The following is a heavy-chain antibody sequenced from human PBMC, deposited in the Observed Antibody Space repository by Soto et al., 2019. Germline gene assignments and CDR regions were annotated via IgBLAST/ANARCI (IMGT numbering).Heavy chain of an antibody. D-gene: IGHD2-21*02. V-gene: IGHV3-48*02. CDR1: GFTFSSYS. CDR2: ISSSSSTI. J-gene: IGHJ4*02. Sequence: EVQLVESGGGLVQPGGSLRLSCAASGFTFSSYSMNWVRQAPGKGLEWVSYISSSSSTIYYADSVKGRFTISRDNAKNSLYLQMNSLRDEDTAVYYCARDTVVVTDHAPNCFDYWGQGTLVTVSS. CDR3: ARDTVVVTDHAPNCFDY.